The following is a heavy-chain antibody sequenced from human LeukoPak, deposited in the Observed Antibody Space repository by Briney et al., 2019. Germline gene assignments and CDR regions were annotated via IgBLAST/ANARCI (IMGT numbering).Heavy chain of an antibody. Sequence: LSLTCTVSGASVSSSSYYWGWIRQAPGKGLEWVSYISSSGSTIYYADSVKGRFTISRDNAKTSLYLQMNSLRAEDTAVYFCATEEVAVPGAPFDYWGQGTLVTVSS. CDR3: ATEEVAVPGAPFDY. J-gene: IGHJ4*02. CDR1: GASVSSSSYY. CDR2: ISSSGSTI. V-gene: IGHV3-11*01. D-gene: IGHD6-19*01.